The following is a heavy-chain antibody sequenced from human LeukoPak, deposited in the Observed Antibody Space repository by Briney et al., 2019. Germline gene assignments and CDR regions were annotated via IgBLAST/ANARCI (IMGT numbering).Heavy chain of an antibody. CDR2: IYSGGST. V-gene: IGHV3-53*05. CDR3: ARLCHCYTFDY. J-gene: IGHJ4*02. Sequence: GGSLRLSCAASGFTVSSNYMSWVRQAPGKGLEWVSVIYSGGSTYYADSVKGRFTISRDNSKNTLYLQMNSLRAEDTAVYYCARLCHCYTFDYWGQGTLVTVSS. CDR1: GFTVSSNY. D-gene: IGHD2-2*02.